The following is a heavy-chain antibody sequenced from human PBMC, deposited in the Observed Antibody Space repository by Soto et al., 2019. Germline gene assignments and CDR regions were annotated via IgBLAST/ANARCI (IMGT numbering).Heavy chain of an antibody. Sequence: SVKVSCKASGRTLSSYAISWVRQATGQGLEWMGGIIPIFATANYAQNLQDIFTSSADESTSTAYMELSSLISEDTAVYYCARYLPYYDDSRGYDAFGIWGQVTRV. CDR1: GRTLSSYA. V-gene: IGHV1-69*13. CDR3: ARYLPYYDDSRGYDAFGI. J-gene: IGHJ3*02. CDR2: IIPIFATA. D-gene: IGHD3-22*01.